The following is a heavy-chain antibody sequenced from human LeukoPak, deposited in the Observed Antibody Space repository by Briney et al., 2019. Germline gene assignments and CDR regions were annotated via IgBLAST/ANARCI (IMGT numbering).Heavy chain of an antibody. Sequence: SETLSLTCAVSGYSISIGYYWGGIRQPPGKGLDWIGRIYHRGSTYYNQTLKSRVTISVDTSKNQFSLKLSSVTAADTAVYYCARQMHDFDYWGQGTLVTVSS. J-gene: IGHJ4*02. CDR2: IYHRGST. D-gene: IGHD5-24*01. CDR1: GYSISIGYY. CDR3: ARQMHDFDY. V-gene: IGHV4-38-2*01.